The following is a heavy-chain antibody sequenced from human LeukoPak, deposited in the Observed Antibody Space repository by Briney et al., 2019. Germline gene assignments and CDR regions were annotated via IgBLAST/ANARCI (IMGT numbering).Heavy chain of an antibody. J-gene: IGHJ4*02. CDR3: TSGWSGGWYRGD. CDR1: GFTISNDW. V-gene: IGHV3-15*01. CDR2: IKSKTDGGTT. Sequence: GGSLRLSCAASGFTISNDWMSWVRQAPGKGLEWVGRIKSKTDGGTTDYAAPVKGRFTISRDDSKNTLYLQMNSLKTEDTAIYYCTSGWSGGWYRGDGGQGTLVTVS. D-gene: IGHD6-13*01.